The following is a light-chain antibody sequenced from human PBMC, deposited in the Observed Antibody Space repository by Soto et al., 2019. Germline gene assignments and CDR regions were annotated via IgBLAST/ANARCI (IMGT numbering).Light chain of an antibody. J-gene: IGLJ2*01. V-gene: IGLV1-44*01. CDR2: RTD. Sequence: QSALTQPPSASGAPGQGVTISCSGSRSNIGSNTVHWYQQFPGTAPKLLVYRTDHRPSGVPDRFSGSKSGTSASLAISGLQSEDESYYYCASWDDMLSGPVLGGGTKLTVL. CDR1: RSNIGSNT. CDR3: ASWDDMLSGPV.